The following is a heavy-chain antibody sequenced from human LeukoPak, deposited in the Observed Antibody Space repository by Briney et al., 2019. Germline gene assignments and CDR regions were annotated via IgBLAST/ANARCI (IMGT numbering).Heavy chain of an antibody. V-gene: IGHV3-33*06. J-gene: IGHJ5*02. Sequence: PGKSLRLSCAASGFTFSNFGMHWVRQAPGKGLEWVAVIWFDGSNEYYADSVKGRFTISRDNSKNTLYLQMNSLRAEDTAVYYCGKGAVADKGNWFDPWGQGTLVTVSS. CDR3: GKGAVADKGNWFDP. D-gene: IGHD6-19*01. CDR1: GFTFSNFG. CDR2: IWFDGSNE.